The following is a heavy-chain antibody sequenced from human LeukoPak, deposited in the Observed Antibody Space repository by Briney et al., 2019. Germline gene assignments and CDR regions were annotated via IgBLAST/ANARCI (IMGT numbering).Heavy chain of an antibody. J-gene: IGHJ4*02. CDR2: ITNDGSDT. CDR3: ASSGSGHYYFDF. V-gene: IGHV3-74*01. Sequence: GGSLRLSCAVSGFTFRTYWMHWVRQVPGEGLVWVSRITNDGSDTRYADSVKGRFTISRDNAKNTLYLQMNSLRAEDTAVYFCASSGSGHYYFDFWGQGTLVTVSS. CDR1: GFTFRTYW. D-gene: IGHD3-22*01.